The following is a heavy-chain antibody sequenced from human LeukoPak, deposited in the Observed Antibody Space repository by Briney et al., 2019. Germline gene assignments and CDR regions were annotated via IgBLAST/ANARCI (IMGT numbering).Heavy chain of an antibody. CDR2: INPNSGGT. CDR3: ARDALPSSPYYFDY. J-gene: IGHJ4*02. CDR1: GYTFTDYF. V-gene: IGHV1-2*02. Sequence: ASVKVSCKASGYTFTDYFIHWVRQAPGQGREWMGWINPNSGGTNYAQKFQGRVGMTRDTSISIAYMELSRLSSDDTAVYYCARDALPSSPYYFDYWGQGTLVTVSS. D-gene: IGHD1-26*01.